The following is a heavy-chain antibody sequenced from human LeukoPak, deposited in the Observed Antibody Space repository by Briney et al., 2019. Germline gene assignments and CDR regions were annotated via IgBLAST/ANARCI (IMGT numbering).Heavy chain of an antibody. D-gene: IGHD6-13*01. CDR1: GFTFSSYE. J-gene: IGHJ4*02. CDR3: CIFSSSWYDFDY. Sequence: GGSLRLSCAASGFTFSSYEMNWVRQAPGKGLEWVSYISSSGSTIYYADSVKGRFTISRDNAKNSLYLQMNSLRSDDTAVYYCCIFSSSWYDFDYWGQGTLVTVSS. V-gene: IGHV3-48*03. CDR2: ISSSGSTI.